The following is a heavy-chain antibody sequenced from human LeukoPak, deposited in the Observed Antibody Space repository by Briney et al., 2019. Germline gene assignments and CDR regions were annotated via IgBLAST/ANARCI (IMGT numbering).Heavy chain of an antibody. CDR2: IYYSGST. J-gene: IGHJ4*02. D-gene: IGHD3-22*01. Sequence: SETLSLTCTVSGGSISSYYWSWIRQPPGKGLEWISYIYYSGSTKYHPSLKSRVTISVDTSKNQFSLKLSSVTAADTAVYYCARDSDDSSGGFDYWGQGTLVTVSS. CDR3: ARDSDDSSGGFDY. CDR1: GGSISSYY. V-gene: IGHV4-59*01.